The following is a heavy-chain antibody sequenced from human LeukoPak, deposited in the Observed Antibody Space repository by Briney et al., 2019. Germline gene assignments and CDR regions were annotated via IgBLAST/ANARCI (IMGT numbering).Heavy chain of an antibody. V-gene: IGHV4-59*12. CDR2: IYYSGNT. Sequence: SETLSLTCTVSGGSISSYYWSWIRQPPGKGLEWIGHIYYSGNTNYNPSLKSRVTISIDTSKNQFSLNLSSVTAADTAVYYCARGVPAAVTNYFDYWGQGTLVTVSS. J-gene: IGHJ4*02. CDR3: ARGVPAAVTNYFDY. D-gene: IGHD2-2*01. CDR1: GGSISSYY.